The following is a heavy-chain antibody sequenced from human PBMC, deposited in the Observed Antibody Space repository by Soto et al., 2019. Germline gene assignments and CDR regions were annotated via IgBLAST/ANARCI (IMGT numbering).Heavy chain of an antibody. Sequence: EVQLLESGGGLIQPGGSLRLSCSASGFSFNSYAMMWVRQAPGKGLEWVSVISGSGGSSYFADSAKGRFTISRDNSKNMLYLEMNSLRAEDTARYFCAKGSIEYSASVDYWGQGTLVILSS. CDR3: AKGSIEYSASVDY. CDR2: ISGSGGSS. J-gene: IGHJ4*02. CDR1: GFSFNSYA. D-gene: IGHD5-12*01. V-gene: IGHV3-23*01.